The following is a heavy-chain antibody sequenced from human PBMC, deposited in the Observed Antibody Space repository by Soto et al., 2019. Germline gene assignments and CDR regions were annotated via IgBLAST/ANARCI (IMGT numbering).Heavy chain of an antibody. J-gene: IGHJ6*03. CDR1: GDKFSSYT. CDR2: IVSFAGVP. D-gene: IGHD2-15*01. Sequence: QVQLVQSGAEVSNPGSSVKVSCKASGDKFSSYTISWVRQAPGQGLEWMGRIVSFAGVPIYAQTCQGRITITADSSSSTAYMELTSLTSDDTGVYYCAREPSMDAVGIPLYSYYYMDVWGEGPAVTVAS. V-gene: IGHV1-69*08. CDR3: AREPSMDAVGIPLYSYYYMDV.